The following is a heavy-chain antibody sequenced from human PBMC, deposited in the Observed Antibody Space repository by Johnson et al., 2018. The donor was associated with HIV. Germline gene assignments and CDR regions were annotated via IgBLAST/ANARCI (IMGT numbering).Heavy chain of an antibody. D-gene: IGHD4-17*01. Sequence: QVQLVESGGGLVQPGGSLRLSCAASGFTFSSYGMHWVRQAPGKGLEWVAVISYDGSNKYYADSVKGRFTISRDNSKNTLYLQINSLRAEDTAVYYCARVSSSVTTARYGAFDIWGQGTMVIVSS. CDR2: ISYDGSNK. V-gene: IGHV3-30*03. CDR1: GFTFSSYG. J-gene: IGHJ3*02. CDR3: ARVSSSVTTARYGAFDI.